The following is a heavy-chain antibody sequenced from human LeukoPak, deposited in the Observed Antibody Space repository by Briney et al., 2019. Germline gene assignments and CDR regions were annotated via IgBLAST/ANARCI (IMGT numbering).Heavy chain of an antibody. CDR3: ARDGIAAAGPHYYYYYSMDV. CDR1: GYTFTSYD. V-gene: IGHV1-8*01. J-gene: IGHJ6*02. D-gene: IGHD6-13*01. CDR2: MNPNSGNT. Sequence: ASVKVSCKASGYTFTSYDINWVRQATGQGLEWMGWMNPNSGNTGCAQKFQGRVTMTRNTSISTAYMELSSLRSEDTAVYYCARDGIAAAGPHYYYYYSMDVWGQGTTVTVSS.